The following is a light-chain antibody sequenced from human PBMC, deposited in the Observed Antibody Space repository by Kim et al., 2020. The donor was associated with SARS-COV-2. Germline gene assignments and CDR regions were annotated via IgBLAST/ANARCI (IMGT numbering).Light chain of an antibody. V-gene: IGKV3-20*01. CDR1: QSVNGRF. CDR3: QQYDSSVWT. Sequence: ELVSTQSPGTLSLSPGEGATLSCRASQSVNGRFLAWYQQKPGQAPRLLIYGASTRATGIPDRFSGSGSGTDFTLTISRLEPEDFAMYYCQQYDSSVWTFGQGTKVDIK. CDR2: GAS. J-gene: IGKJ1*01.